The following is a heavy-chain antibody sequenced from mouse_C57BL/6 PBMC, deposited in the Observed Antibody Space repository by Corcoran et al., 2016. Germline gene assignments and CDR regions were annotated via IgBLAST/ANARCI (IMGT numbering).Heavy chain of an antibody. D-gene: IGHD1-1*01. V-gene: IGHV14-2*01. CDR1: GFNIKDYY. CDR3: SSVTTVVSTYLDY. Sequence: EVQLQQSGAELVKPGASVKLSCTASGFNIKDYYMNWVKQRTEQGLEWIGRIDPEDGETKYAPKFQGKATITADTSSNTAYLQLSSLTSEDTAVYYCSSVTTVVSTYLDYWGQGTTLTVSS. CDR2: IDPEDGET. J-gene: IGHJ2*01.